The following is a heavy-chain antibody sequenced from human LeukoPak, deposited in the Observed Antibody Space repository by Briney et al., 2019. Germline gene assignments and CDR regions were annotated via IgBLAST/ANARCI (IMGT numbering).Heavy chain of an antibody. J-gene: IGHJ4*02. Sequence: SETLSFTCTVSGGSISSYYWSWIRQPPGKGLEWIGYIYYSGSTNYNPSLKSRVTISVDTSKNQFSLKLSSVTAADTAVYYCARSVRRLGAFDYWGQGTLVTVSS. CDR3: ARSVRRLGAFDY. CDR1: GGSISSYY. V-gene: IGHV4-59*08. CDR2: IYYSGST. D-gene: IGHD6-19*01.